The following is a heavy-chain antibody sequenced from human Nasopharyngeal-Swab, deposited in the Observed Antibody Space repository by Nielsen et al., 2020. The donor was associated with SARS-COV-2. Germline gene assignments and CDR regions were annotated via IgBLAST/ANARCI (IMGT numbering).Heavy chain of an antibody. D-gene: IGHD1-26*01. J-gene: IGHJ4*02. Sequence: LRLSCAASGFTFSSYAMHWVRQAPGKGLEWVAVISYDGSNKYYADSVKGRFTISRDNSKNTLYLQMNSLRAEDTAVYYCARKDSGSYRGYFDYWGQGTLVTVSS. CDR2: ISYDGSNK. V-gene: IGHV3-30*04. CDR1: GFTFSSYA. CDR3: ARKDSGSYRGYFDY.